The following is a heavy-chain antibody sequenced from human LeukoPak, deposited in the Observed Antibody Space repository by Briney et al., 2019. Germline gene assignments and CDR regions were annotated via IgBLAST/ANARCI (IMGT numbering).Heavy chain of an antibody. CDR1: GFTFSDYW. CDR2: IKQDGSEK. D-gene: IGHD6-13*01. Sequence: QPGGSLRLSCVASGFTFSDYWMTWVRQAPGKGLEWVANIKQDGSEKYYVDSVKGRFSISRDNAKNSLYLQMKSLRAEDTAVYYCANIQHQMVIFYWGQGTPVTVSS. V-gene: IGHV3-7*01. CDR3: ANIQHQMVIFY. J-gene: IGHJ4*02.